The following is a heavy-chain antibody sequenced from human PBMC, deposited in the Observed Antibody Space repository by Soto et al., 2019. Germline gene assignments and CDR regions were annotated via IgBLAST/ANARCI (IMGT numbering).Heavy chain of an antibody. Sequence: SVKVYCKASGGTFSSYAISWVRQAPGQGLEWMGGIIPIFGTANYAQKFQGRVTITADESTSTAYMELSSLRSEDTAMYYCASRLATRRSDYYYGMDVWGQGTTVTVSS. D-gene: IGHD6-6*01. CDR3: ASRLATRRSDYYYGMDV. J-gene: IGHJ6*02. V-gene: IGHV1-69*13. CDR1: GGTFSSYA. CDR2: IIPIFGTA.